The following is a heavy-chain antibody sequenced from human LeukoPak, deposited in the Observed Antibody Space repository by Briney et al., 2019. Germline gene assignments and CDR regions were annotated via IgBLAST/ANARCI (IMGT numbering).Heavy chain of an antibody. CDR1: GGSISSYY. V-gene: IGHV4-59*08. CDR2: IYYSGGT. CDR3: ARLRADSYGYFDY. J-gene: IGHJ4*02. D-gene: IGHD5-18*01. Sequence: SETLSLTCTVSGGSISSYYWSWIRQPPGKGLEWIGYIYYSGGTNYNPSLKSRVTISVDTSKNQFSLKLPSVTAAATAVYYCARLRADSYGYFDYWGLGTLVTVSS.